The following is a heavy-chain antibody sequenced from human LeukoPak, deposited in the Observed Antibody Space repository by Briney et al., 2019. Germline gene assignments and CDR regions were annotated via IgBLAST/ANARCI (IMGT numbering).Heavy chain of an antibody. CDR2: IYYSGST. CDR1: GGSISSSSYY. D-gene: IGHD3-10*01. V-gene: IGHV4-39*01. J-gene: IGHJ4*02. Sequence: SGTLSLTCAVSGGSISSSSYYWGWIRQPPGKGLEWIGSIYYSGSTYYNPSLKSRVTISVDTFKNQFSLKLSSVTAADTAVYYCRVWFGELSYFDYWGQGTLVTVSS. CDR3: RVWFGELSYFDY.